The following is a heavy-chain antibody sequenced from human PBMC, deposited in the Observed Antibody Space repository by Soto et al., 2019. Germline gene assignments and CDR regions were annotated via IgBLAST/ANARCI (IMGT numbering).Heavy chain of an antibody. J-gene: IGHJ2*01. CDR3: ASKSGGGYYYWYFDL. Sequence: QVQLVQSGAEVKKPGSSVKVSCKASGGTFSSYAISWVRQAPGQGLEWMGGIIPIFGTANYAQKFQGRVTITADKSTSTAYRELSSLRSADTAVYYCASKSGGGYYYWYFDLWGRGTLGTVSS. CDR1: GGTFSSYA. V-gene: IGHV1-69*06. D-gene: IGHD2-15*01. CDR2: IIPIFGTA.